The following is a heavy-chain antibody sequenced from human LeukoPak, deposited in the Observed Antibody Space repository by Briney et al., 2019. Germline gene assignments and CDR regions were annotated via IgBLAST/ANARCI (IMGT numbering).Heavy chain of an antibody. D-gene: IGHD2-2*01. J-gene: IGHJ4*02. CDR1: GGSFSGYY. CDR2: INHSGST. Sequence: PSETLSLTCAVYGGSFSGYYWSWIRQPPGKGLEWIGEINHSGSTNYNPSLKSRVTISVDTSKNQFSLELSSVTAADTAVYYCARHIVVVPAAIERYSGYEPYYFDYWGQGTLVTVSS. V-gene: IGHV4-34*01. CDR3: ARHIVVVPAAIERYSGYEPYYFDY.